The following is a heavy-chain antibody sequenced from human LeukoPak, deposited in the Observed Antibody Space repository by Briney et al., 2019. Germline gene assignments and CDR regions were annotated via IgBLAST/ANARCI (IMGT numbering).Heavy chain of an antibody. Sequence: SETLSLTCSVSGASITSSTYYWVWIRQPSGKGLEWIGNVNYTGSTYYNPSLKSRLTISVDTSKNHFSLKLSSATAADAAVFFHREGFQYGMDAWGQGTTVTVSS. J-gene: IGHJ6*02. CDR2: VNYTGST. CDR3: REGFQYGMDA. V-gene: IGHV4-39*02. D-gene: IGHD2-8*01. CDR1: GASITSSTYY.